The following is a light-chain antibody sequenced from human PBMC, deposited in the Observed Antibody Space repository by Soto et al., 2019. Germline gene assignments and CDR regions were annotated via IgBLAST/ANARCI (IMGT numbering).Light chain of an antibody. J-gene: IGKJ2*01. CDR2: RAS. Sequence: EIVMTQSPATLSVSPGGSATLSCRASQHVSSNFAWYRQKPGQAPTLLIYRASTRATGIPARFSGSGSGTEFPLTISSRQSEDFAVYYCQQYNNWPYTFGQGTKLEIK. V-gene: IGKV3-15*01. CDR3: QQYNNWPYT. CDR1: QHVSSN.